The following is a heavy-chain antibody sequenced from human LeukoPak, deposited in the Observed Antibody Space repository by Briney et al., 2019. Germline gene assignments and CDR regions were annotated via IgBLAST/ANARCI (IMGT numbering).Heavy chain of an antibody. J-gene: IGHJ4*02. CDR1: GFTFSSYA. CDR3: ATLPT. V-gene: IGHV3-30-3*01. CDR2: ISYDGNNK. D-gene: IGHD4-17*01. Sequence: PGGSLRLSCATSGFTFSSYAMHWVRQAPGKGLEWVAVISYDGNNKYYADSVKGRFTISRDNSKNTLYLQMNSLRAEDTALYYCATLPTWGQGTLVTVSS.